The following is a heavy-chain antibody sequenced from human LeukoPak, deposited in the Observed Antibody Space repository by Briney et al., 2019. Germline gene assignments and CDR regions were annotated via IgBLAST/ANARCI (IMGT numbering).Heavy chain of an antibody. Sequence: SETLSLTYTVSGGSISSSSYYWGWIRQPPGKGLEWIGSIYYSGSTYYNPSLKSRVTISVNTSKNQFSLKLSSVTAADTAVYCCASGTVTQLDYWGQGTLVTVSS. D-gene: IGHD4-17*01. J-gene: IGHJ4*02. CDR2: IYYSGST. V-gene: IGHV4-39*01. CDR3: ASGTVTQLDY. CDR1: GGSISSSSYY.